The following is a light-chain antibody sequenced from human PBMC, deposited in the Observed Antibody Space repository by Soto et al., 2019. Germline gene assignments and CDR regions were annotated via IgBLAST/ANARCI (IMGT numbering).Light chain of an antibody. CDR3: QQYGSSPL. CDR1: QSVSSSY. V-gene: IGKV3-20*01. CDR2: GAS. Sequence: EIVLTQSPGTLSLSPGERATLSCRASQSVSSSYLAWYQQKPGQAPRLLIYGASSRATGIPDRFSGSGPGTDFTLTISRLEPEDFAVYYCQQYGSSPLFGQGTKVDIK. J-gene: IGKJ1*01.